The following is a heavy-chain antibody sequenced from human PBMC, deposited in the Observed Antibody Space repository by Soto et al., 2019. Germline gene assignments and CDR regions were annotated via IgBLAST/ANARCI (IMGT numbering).Heavy chain of an antibody. CDR3: ASDIVVVPAAPYAFAI. Sequence: ASVKVSCKASGYTFTSYYMHWVRQAPGQGLEWMGIINPSGGSTSYAQKFQGRVTMTRDTSTSTVYMELSSLRSEDTAVYYCASDIVVVPAAPYAFAIWGQGTMVTVSS. J-gene: IGHJ3*02. V-gene: IGHV1-46*03. D-gene: IGHD2-2*01. CDR1: GYTFTSYY. CDR2: INPSGGST.